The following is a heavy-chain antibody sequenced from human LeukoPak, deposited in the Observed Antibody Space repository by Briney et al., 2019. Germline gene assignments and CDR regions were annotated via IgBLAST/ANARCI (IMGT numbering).Heavy chain of an antibody. CDR1: GFTFSSYA. Sequence: PGGSLRLSCAASGFTFSSYAMSWVRQAPGKGLEWVSAISGSGGSTYYADSVKGRFTISRDNSKNTLYLQMNSLRAEDTAVYYCARVGIGYSYGFSPYYYYYMDVWGKGTTVTVSS. CDR2: ISGSGGST. D-gene: IGHD5-18*01. CDR3: ARVGIGYSYGFSPYYYYYMDV. J-gene: IGHJ6*03. V-gene: IGHV3-23*01.